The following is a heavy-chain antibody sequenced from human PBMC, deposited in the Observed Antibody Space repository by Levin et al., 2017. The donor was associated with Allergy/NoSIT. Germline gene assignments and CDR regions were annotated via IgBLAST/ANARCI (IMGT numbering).Heavy chain of an antibody. V-gene: IGHV3-53*01. D-gene: IGHD3-9*01. Sequence: GGSLRLSCAASGFTVSSNYMSWVRQAPGKGLEWVSVIYSGGSTYYADSVKGRFTISRDNSKNTLYLQMNSLRAEDTAVYYCASTYYDILTGYYSDGAFDIWGQGTMVTVSS. CDR1: GFTVSSNY. CDR3: ASTYYDILTGYYSDGAFDI. J-gene: IGHJ3*02. CDR2: IYSGGST.